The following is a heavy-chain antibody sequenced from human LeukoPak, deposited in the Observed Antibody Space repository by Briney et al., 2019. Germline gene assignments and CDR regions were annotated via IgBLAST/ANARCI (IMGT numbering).Heavy chain of an antibody. V-gene: IGHV3-43*02. CDR2: ISGDGGST. CDR3: AKSSTVTRFYWFDP. Sequence: PAGSLRLSCADSGFTFDDYARHWMRQAPGRCLEWFSLISGDGGSTYYADSVKGRFTISRDNSKNSLYLQMNSLRTEDTALYYCAKSSTVTRFYWFDPWGQGTLVTVSS. D-gene: IGHD4-11*01. J-gene: IGHJ5*02. CDR1: GFTFDDYA.